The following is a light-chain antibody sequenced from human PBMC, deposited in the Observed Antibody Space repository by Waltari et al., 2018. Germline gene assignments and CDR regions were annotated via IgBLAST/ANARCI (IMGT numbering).Light chain of an antibody. V-gene: IGLV3-21*04. CDR2: YDS. CDR3: QVWDYDTAHLV. J-gene: IGLJ3*02. CDR1: NIGAKS. Sequence: SYVLTQPPSVSVAPGKTARIACGGNNIGAKSVHWYQERPGQAPVLIIYYDSVRPSGIPERLSCSNSGNTATLTISRVEAGDEADYYCQVWDYDTAHLVFGGGTTLTVV.